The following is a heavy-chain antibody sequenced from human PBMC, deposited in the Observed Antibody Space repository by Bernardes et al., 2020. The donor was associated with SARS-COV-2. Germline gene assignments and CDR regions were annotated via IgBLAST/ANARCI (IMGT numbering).Heavy chain of an antibody. CDR3: VRGYYDGPFDS. Sequence: GGSLRLSCAASEFSFEDYGMSWVRQTPGKGLEWVSGIKWNGGSTGYADFVKGRFTISRDNAKNSLYLQMNSLRAEDTALYHCVRGYYDGPFDSWGQGTLVTVSS. D-gene: IGHD3-3*01. J-gene: IGHJ4*02. CDR1: EFSFEDYG. V-gene: IGHV3-20*01. CDR2: IKWNGGST.